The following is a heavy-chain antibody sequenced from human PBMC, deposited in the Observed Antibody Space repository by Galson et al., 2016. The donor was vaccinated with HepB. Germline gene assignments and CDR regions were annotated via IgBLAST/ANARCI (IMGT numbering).Heavy chain of an antibody. CDR2: ISWDGAIT. Sequence: SLRLSCAASGFTFDDYTIHWVRHVPGKGLEWLSLISWDGAITFYADPVRGRFTVSRDNSRSSLFLQMSGLRVDDSAFYYCAKDLSSDVLTGYFESWGQGTLVTASS. CDR1: GFTFDDYT. V-gene: IGHV3-43*01. CDR3: AKDLSSDVLTGYFES. J-gene: IGHJ4*02. D-gene: IGHD3-9*01.